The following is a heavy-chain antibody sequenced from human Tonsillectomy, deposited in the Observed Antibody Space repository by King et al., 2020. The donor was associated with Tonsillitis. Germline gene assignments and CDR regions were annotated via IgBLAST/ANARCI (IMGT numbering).Heavy chain of an antibody. J-gene: IGHJ4*02. D-gene: IGHD2-8*01. V-gene: IGHV4-34*01. CDR2: INHSGST. CDR1: GGSFSGYY. CDR3: ARGGKERRIGGYCTNGVCYTRLPLDY. Sequence: VQLQQWGAGLLKPSETLSLTCAVYGGSFSGYYWSWIRQPPGKGLEWIGEINHSGSTNYNPSLKSRVTISVDTSKNQFSLKLSSVTAADTAVYYCARGGKERRIGGYCTNGVCYTRLPLDYWGQGTLVTVSS.